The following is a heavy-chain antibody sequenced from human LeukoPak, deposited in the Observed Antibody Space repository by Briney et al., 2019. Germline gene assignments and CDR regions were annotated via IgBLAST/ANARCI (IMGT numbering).Heavy chain of an antibody. D-gene: IGHD6-19*01. J-gene: IGHJ2*01. CDR2: IWYDGSNK. V-gene: IGHV3-33*01. CDR1: GFTFSSYG. CDR3: ARVGYSSGYFDL. Sequence: PGRSLRLSCAASGFTFSSYGMHWVRQAPGKGLEWVAVIWYDGSNKYYADSVKGRFTISRDNSKNTLYLQMNSLRAEDTAVYYCARVGYSSGYFDLWGRGTLVTVSS.